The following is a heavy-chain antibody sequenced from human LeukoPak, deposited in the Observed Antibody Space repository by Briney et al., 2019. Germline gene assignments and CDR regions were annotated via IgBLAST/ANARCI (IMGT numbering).Heavy chain of an antibody. V-gene: IGHV3-30*03. CDR2: ISYDGNNK. Sequence: GRSLRLSCAASGFIFSSYGMHWVRQAPGKGLEWVTLISYDGNNKYYADSVKGRFTISRDNSKDTLYLQMSRLRTEDTAVYYCARDYAGYDYVWGSYTLHFDYWGQGTLVTVSS. J-gene: IGHJ4*02. D-gene: IGHD3-16*01. CDR1: GFIFSSYG. CDR3: ARDYAGYDYVWGSYTLHFDY.